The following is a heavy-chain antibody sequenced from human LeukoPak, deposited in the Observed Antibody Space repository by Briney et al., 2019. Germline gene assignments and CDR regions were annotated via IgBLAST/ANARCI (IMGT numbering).Heavy chain of an antibody. D-gene: IGHD3-22*01. CDR2: SHHGGNT. J-gene: IGHJ3*02. CDR3: ARWLGKGFDM. V-gene: IGHV4-38-2*01. Sequence: SETLSLTCSVSGNSINTNSYWAWIRQPPGKGLEWIGSSHHGGNTYYHPSLKSRVTISIDTSENQFSLELYSVTAADTAVYYCARWLGKGFDMWGQGTVVTVSS. CDR1: GNSINTNSY.